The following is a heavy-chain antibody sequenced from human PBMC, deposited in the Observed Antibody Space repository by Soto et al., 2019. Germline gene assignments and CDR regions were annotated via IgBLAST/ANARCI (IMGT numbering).Heavy chain of an antibody. V-gene: IGHV3-73*01. Sequence: GGSLRLSCAASGFTFSGSAMHWVRQASGKGLEWVGRIRSKANSYATAYAASVKGRFTISRDDSKNTAYLQMNSLKTEDTAVYYCTSPGSNYDYYYYGMDVWGQGTTVTVS. J-gene: IGHJ6*02. CDR3: TSPGSNYDYYYYGMDV. CDR2: IRSKANSYAT. CDR1: GFTFSGSA. D-gene: IGHD4-4*01.